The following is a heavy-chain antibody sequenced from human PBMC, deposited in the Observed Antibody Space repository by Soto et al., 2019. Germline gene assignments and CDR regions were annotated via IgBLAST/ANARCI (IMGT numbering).Heavy chain of an antibody. CDR2: ISGSGGST. D-gene: IGHD1-26*01. Sequence: GGSLRLCCAASGFTFSSYAMSWVRQARGKGLEWVSAISGSGGSTYYADSVKGRFTISRDTSKNTLCLQMNSLRAEDTAVYYCAKAWGIVGAFAFDIWGQGTMVTVSS. CDR1: GFTFSSYA. V-gene: IGHV3-23*01. CDR3: AKAWGIVGAFAFDI. J-gene: IGHJ3*02.